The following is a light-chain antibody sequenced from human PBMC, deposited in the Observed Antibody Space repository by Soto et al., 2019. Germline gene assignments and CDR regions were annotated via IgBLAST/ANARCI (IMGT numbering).Light chain of an antibody. V-gene: IGKV3-15*01. CDR2: GAS. J-gene: IGKJ2*02. CDR1: QSVSSN. Sequence: EIVMTQSPATLSVSPGERATLSCRASQSVSSNLAWYQNKPGQAPRLLIYGASSRATGIPARFSGSGSGTEVTLTISSLQSEDFAVYYCQQYNNWPRTFGQGTKLEIK. CDR3: QQYNNWPRT.